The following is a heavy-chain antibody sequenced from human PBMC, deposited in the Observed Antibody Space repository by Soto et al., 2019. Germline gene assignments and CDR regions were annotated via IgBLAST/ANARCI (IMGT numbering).Heavy chain of an antibody. CDR2: IYYSGST. V-gene: IGHV4-30-4*01. CDR3: ARARVGAAGNFGY. CDR1: GGSISSGDSY. Sequence: SETLSLTCTVSGGSISSGDSYWSWIRQPPGKGLEWIGYIYYSGSTYYNPSLKSRVTISVDTSKNQFSLKLSSVTAADTAVYYCARARVGAAGNFGYWGQGTLVTVSS. D-gene: IGHD6-25*01. J-gene: IGHJ4*02.